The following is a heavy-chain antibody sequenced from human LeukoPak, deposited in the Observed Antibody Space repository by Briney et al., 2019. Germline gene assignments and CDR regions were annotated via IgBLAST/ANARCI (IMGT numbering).Heavy chain of an antibody. CDR3: SSYYYDSSGSG. V-gene: IGHV3-48*04. J-gene: IGHJ1*01. D-gene: IGHD3-22*01. CDR1: GFTFSAYS. CDR2: ISSSSMTV. Sequence: GGSLRLSCAASGFTFSAYSMTWVRQAPGKGLEWLSYISSSSMTVYYADSVKGRFTISRDNAKNSLYLQMNSLRAEDTAVYYCSSYYYDSSGSGWGQGTLVTVSS.